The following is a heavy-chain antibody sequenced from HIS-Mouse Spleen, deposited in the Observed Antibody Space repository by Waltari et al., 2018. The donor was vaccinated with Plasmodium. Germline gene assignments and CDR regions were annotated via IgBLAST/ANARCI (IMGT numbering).Heavy chain of an antibody. Sequence: ELQLVESGGGLVQPGGSRSSSCSADGFTFSSYDMHGVRQPTGKGLEWVSAIGTDGDQCYPGSVKGRFTISRENAKNPLYLQMNSLRAGDTAVYYCARGRWNHAFDIWGQGTMVTVSS. V-gene: IGHV3-13*05. CDR1: GFTFSSYD. J-gene: IGHJ3*02. CDR2: IGTDGDQ. CDR3: ARGRWNHAFDI. D-gene: IGHD1-1*01.